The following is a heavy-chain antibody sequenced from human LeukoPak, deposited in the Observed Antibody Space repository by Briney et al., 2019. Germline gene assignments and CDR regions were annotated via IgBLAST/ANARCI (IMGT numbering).Heavy chain of an antibody. Sequence: ASVKVSCRASRYTFTAYYIHWVRQAPGQGLEWMGWINPNSGDTTLPQRFQGRVTMTRDTSIITAYMELSSLTSDDTGMYYCARGPTLGLDIWGQGTMVTVCS. CDR1: RYTFTAYY. CDR3: ARGPTLGLDI. V-gene: IGHV1-2*02. CDR2: INPNSGDT. J-gene: IGHJ3*02.